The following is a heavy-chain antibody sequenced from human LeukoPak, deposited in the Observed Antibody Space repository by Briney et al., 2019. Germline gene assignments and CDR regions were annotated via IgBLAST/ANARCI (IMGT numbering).Heavy chain of an antibody. CDR1: GFTFSSYS. CDR3: ARVKNGPLYYFDY. D-gene: IGHD1-1*01. CDR2: ISSSSSYI. Sequence: GGSLRLSCAASGFTFSSYSMNWVRQAPGKGLEWVSSISSSSSYIYYADSVKGRFTISRDNAKNSLYLQMNSLRAEDTAVYYCARVKNGPLYYFDYWGQGTLVTVSS. V-gene: IGHV3-21*01. J-gene: IGHJ4*02.